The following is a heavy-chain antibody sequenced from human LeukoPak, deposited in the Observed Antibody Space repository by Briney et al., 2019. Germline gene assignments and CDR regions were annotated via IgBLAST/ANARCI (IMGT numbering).Heavy chain of an antibody. J-gene: IGHJ4*02. CDR1: GFTFSSYG. CDR2: IRYDGSNK. D-gene: IGHD3-22*01. CDR3: AKDRTYYYDRSGYYYFDY. V-gene: IGHV3-30*02. Sequence: GGSLRLSCAASGFTFSSYGMHWVRQAPGKGLEWVAFIRYDGSNKYYADSVKGRFTISRGNSKTTLYLQMNSLRAEDTAVYYCAKDRTYYYDRSGYYYFDYWGQGTLVTVSS.